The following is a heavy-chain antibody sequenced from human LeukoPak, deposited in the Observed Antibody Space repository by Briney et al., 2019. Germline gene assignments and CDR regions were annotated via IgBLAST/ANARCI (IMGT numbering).Heavy chain of an antibody. Sequence: SETLSLTCKVSGDSISSSTCNWSWIRQPPGKGLEWIGYISQSGNSYFTPSLKSRATISVDRSKIHFSLTLISVTAADTAVYYCARDQVDYDIPDHFDYWGKGTLVAVSS. CDR2: ISQSGNS. V-gene: IGHV4-30-2*01. D-gene: IGHD3-22*01. CDR1: GDSISSSTCN. J-gene: IGHJ4*02. CDR3: ARDQVDYDIPDHFDY.